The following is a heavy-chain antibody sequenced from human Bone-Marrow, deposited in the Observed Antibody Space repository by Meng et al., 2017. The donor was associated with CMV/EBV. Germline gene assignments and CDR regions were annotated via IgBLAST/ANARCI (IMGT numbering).Heavy chain of an antibody. Sequence: GESLKISCAASGFTFSNAWMNWVRRAPGKGLEWLARVKSQTDSGTTDYAEPVKGRLTISRDDSKNTVYLQMNSLKTEDTAVYYCAAGTGRSDLDYWGQGTLVTVSS. V-gene: IGHV3-15*01. D-gene: IGHD1-1*01. CDR2: VKSQTDSGTT. CDR3: AAGTGRSDLDY. J-gene: IGHJ4*02. CDR1: GFTFSNAW.